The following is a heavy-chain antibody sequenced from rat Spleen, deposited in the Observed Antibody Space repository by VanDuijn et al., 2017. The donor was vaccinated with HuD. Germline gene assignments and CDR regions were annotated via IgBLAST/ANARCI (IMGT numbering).Heavy chain of an antibody. CDR1: GFSLTNYH. CDR3: ARSLPIMDA. J-gene: IGHJ4*01. D-gene: IGHD3-1*01. V-gene: IGHV2S12*01. Sequence: QVQLKESGPGLVQPSQTLSLTCTVSGFSLTNYHVSWVRQPPGKGLEWIAAISSGGSTYYSSPLKSRLSISRDTSKSQVFLKMNSLQTEDTAMYFCARSLPIMDAWGQGASVTVSS. CDR2: ISSGGST.